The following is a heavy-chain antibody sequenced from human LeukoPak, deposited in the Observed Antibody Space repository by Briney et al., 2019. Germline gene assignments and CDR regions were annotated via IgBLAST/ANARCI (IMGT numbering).Heavy chain of an antibody. J-gene: IGHJ5*02. CDR1: GGTFSSYA. Sequence: GASVKVSCKASGGTFSSYAISWVRQAPGQGLEWMGGIIPIFGTANYAQKFQGRVTITTDESTSTAYMELSSLRSEDTAVYYCARAGEGHYGDYNWFDPWGRGTLVTVSS. CDR2: IIPIFGTA. CDR3: ARAGEGHYGDYNWFDP. D-gene: IGHD4-17*01. V-gene: IGHV1-69*05.